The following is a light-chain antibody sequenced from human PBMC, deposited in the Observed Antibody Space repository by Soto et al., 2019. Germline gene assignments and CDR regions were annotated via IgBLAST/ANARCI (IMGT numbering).Light chain of an antibody. CDR2: EVT. CDR3: MSYAGMYTYV. Sequence: QSALTQPASVSGSPGQSITISCSGTSSDVGGYNYVSWYQHRPGKAPQLIIYEVTKRPSGVPNRFFGSKSGNTASLTVSGLQAEDEADYFCMSYAGMYTYVFGTGTKVTVL. V-gene: IGLV2-8*01. J-gene: IGLJ1*01. CDR1: SSDVGGYNY.